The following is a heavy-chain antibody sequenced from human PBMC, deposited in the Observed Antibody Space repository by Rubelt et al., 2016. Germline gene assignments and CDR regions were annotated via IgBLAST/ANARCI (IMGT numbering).Heavy chain of an antibody. Sequence: EVQLVESGGGLVQPGGSLRVSCAASGFTFSSYWMSWVRQAPGKGLEWLANIKKDGTEKYYVDSVKGRFTISRDNAKNSLYLQMNSLRGEDTAGYYCAGFWGGGPEYWGQGTLVTVSS. CDR3: AGFWGGGPEY. D-gene: IGHD3-10*01. J-gene: IGHJ4*02. CDR1: GFTFSSYW. V-gene: IGHV3-7*01. CDR2: IKKDGTEK.